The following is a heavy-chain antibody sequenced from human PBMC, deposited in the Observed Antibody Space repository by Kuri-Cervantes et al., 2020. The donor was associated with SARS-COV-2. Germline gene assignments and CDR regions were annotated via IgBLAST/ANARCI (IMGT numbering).Heavy chain of an antibody. CDR1: GGSITNNHYF. D-gene: IGHD6-19*01. V-gene: IGHV4-61*01. Sequence: SETLSLTCTVSGGSITNNHYFWGWIRQPPGKGLEWIGYFYSTGVTNYDPSLKTRVTISTDASKNQLSLKLTSVTAADTAVYYCARDNILFSGSGFDTWGQGALVTVSS. J-gene: IGHJ5*02. CDR3: ARDNILFSGSGFDT. CDR2: FYSTGVT.